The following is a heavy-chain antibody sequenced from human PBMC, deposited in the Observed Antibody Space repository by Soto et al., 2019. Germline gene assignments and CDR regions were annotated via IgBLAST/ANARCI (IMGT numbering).Heavy chain of an antibody. D-gene: IGHD6-13*01. Sequence: QLQLQESGPGLVKPSETLSLTCTVSGGAISSSSYYWGWIRQPPGKGLEWIGSIYYSRSTYYNPALKSRVTISVDPSKTQFSLKLSSVTAADTAVYYCARLGGVAAAIWGYWGQGTLVTVSS. CDR3: ARLGGVAAAIWGY. CDR2: IYYSRST. CDR1: GGAISSSSYY. V-gene: IGHV4-39*01. J-gene: IGHJ4*02.